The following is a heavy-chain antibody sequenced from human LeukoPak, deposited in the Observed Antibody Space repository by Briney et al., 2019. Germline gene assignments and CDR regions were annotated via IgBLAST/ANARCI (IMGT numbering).Heavy chain of an antibody. CDR3: ARGGSYYYDSSGLDV. V-gene: IGHV3-53*01. D-gene: IGHD3-22*01. CDR2: IYSGGST. Sequence: PGGSLRLSCAASGFTVSSNYMSWVRQAPGKGLEWVSVIYSGGSTYYADSVKGRFTISRDNSKSTLYLQMNSLRAEDTAVYYCARGGSYYYDSSGLDVWGQGTTVTVSS. CDR1: GFTVSSNY. J-gene: IGHJ6*02.